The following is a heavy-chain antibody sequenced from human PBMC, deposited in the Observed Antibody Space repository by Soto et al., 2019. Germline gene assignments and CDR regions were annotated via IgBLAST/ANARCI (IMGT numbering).Heavy chain of an antibody. D-gene: IGHD3-9*01. Sequence: QVQLVESGGGVVQPGRSLRLSCAASGFTFSSYAMRWVRQAPGKGLEWVAVISYDGSNKYYADSVKGRFTISRDNSKNTLYLQMNSLRAEDTAVYYCARGHYDILTGYFDYGMDVWGQGTTVTVSS. J-gene: IGHJ6*02. V-gene: IGHV3-30-3*01. CDR1: GFTFSSYA. CDR3: ARGHYDILTGYFDYGMDV. CDR2: ISYDGSNK.